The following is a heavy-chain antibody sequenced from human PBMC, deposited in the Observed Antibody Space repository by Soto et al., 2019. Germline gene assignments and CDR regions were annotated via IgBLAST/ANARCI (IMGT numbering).Heavy chain of an antibody. CDR3: TRVGGYYGDYPNFDY. J-gene: IGHJ4*02. Sequence: SETLSLTCTVSGSSISPYYWSWIRQPPGKGLEWIGYIYYTGSTKYNPSLKSRVTISLGTSRNQLSLKLSSVTAADTAVYYCTRVGGYYGDYPNFDYWGPGTLVTVSS. V-gene: IGHV4-59*01. D-gene: IGHD4-17*01. CDR1: GSSISPYY. CDR2: IYYTGST.